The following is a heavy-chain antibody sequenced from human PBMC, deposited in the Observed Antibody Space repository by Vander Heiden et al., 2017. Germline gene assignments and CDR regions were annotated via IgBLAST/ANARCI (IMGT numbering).Heavy chain of an antibody. D-gene: IGHD7-27*01. J-gene: IGHJ3*01. CDR2: IWYDGSNA. CDR1: EFAFSRYG. Sequence: QVQLVESGGGVVQPGKSLRLSCAASEFAFSRYGMHWVRQAPGKGLEWGALIWYDGSNAYYADSVKGRFTVSRDNSRNTLHLQMNSLRVEDTAVYYCARDRDANWASAFDVWGQGTMVTVS. CDR3: ARDRDANWASAFDV. V-gene: IGHV3-33*01.